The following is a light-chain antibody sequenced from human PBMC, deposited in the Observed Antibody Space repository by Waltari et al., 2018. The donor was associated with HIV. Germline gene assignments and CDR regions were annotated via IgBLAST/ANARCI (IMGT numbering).Light chain of an antibody. V-gene: IGLV1-51*02. CDR1: TSNIGKNY. CDR2: ENA. Sequence: QSILTRPPSVSAAPGHNVTISCSGTTSNIGKNYVSWYQHLPGKPPKPLIFENAKRPSEIPDRSSGLKSGTSATLGIIGLQPGDEADYFCGTWDSSLSAYVFTTGTKVTV. J-gene: IGLJ1*01. CDR3: GTWDSSLSAYV.